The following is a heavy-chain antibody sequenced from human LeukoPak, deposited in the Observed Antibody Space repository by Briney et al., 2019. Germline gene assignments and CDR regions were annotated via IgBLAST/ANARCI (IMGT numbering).Heavy chain of an antibody. CDR1: GFTFSSYW. J-gene: IGHJ4*02. CDR3: ARDHSLRGFDY. Sequence: GGSLRLSCAAPGFTFSSYWMSWVRQAPGKGLEWVANIKQDGSEKYYVDSVKGRFTISRDNAKNSLYLQMNSLRAEDTAVYYCARDHSLRGFDYWGQGTLVTVSS. V-gene: IGHV3-7*01. D-gene: IGHD3-10*01. CDR2: IKQDGSEK.